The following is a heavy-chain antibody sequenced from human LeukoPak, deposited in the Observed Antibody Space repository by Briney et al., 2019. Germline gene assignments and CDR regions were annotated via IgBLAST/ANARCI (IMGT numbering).Heavy chain of an antibody. CDR1: GFTFTTFW. CDR3: AREGTMISSFDY. CDR2: INHDGSST. D-gene: IGHD3-22*01. Sequence: GGSLRLSCATSGFTFTTFWMHWVRQAPGKGLVWVSRINHDGSSTNYADSVKGRFTISRDNAKNTVYLQMNSLRAEDTAVYYCAREGTMISSFDYWGQGTLVTVSS. V-gene: IGHV3-74*01. J-gene: IGHJ4*02.